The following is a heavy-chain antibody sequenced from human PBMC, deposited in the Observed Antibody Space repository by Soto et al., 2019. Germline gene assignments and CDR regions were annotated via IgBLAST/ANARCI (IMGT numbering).Heavy chain of an antibody. CDR3: TRDGRRGYDMDV. D-gene: IGHD1-26*01. V-gene: IGHV3-48*02. CDR2: ISTDLRAL. CDR1: GFTISTYH. Sequence: GSLRLSCAASGFTISTYHLNWVRQAPGKGLEWVSYISTDLRALYYADSVRGRFTISRDNAKNSLYLQMTSLRDEDTGVYYCTRDGRRGYDMDVWGQGTTVTVSS. J-gene: IGHJ6*02.